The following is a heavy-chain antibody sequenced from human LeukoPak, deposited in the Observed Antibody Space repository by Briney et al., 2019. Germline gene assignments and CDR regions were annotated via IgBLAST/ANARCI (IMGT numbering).Heavy chain of an antibody. CDR1: GGSFSGYY. CDR2: INHSGST. J-gene: IGHJ5*02. V-gene: IGHV4-34*01. Sequence: SETLSLTCAVYGGSFSGYYWSWIRQPPGKGLEWIGEINHSGSTNYNPSLKSRVTMSVDTSKNQFSLKLSSVTAADTAVYYCARETQEYSSSNWFDPWGQGTLVTVSS. CDR3: ARETQEYSSSNWFDP. D-gene: IGHD6-6*01.